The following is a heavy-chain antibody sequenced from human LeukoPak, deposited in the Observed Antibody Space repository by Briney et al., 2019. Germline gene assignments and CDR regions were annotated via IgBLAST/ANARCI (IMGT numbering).Heavy chain of an antibody. CDR3: AARRVQSIAARPGIDY. Sequence: GGSLRLSCIASGFTFSSYAMSWVRQAPGKGLEWISAISGSGGSTYYADSVKGRFTISRDNSKNTLYLQMNSLRAEDTAVYYCAARRVQSIAARPGIDYWGQGTLVTVPS. CDR1: GFTFSSYA. J-gene: IGHJ4*02. V-gene: IGHV3-23*01. CDR2: ISGSGGST. D-gene: IGHD6-6*01.